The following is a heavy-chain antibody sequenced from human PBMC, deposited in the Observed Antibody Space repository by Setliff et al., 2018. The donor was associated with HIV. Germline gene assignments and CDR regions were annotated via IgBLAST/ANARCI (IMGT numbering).Heavy chain of an antibody. D-gene: IGHD6-19*01. CDR1: GDPIFIGGYY. Sequence: PSETLSLTCTVSGDPIFIGGYYWSWIRQHPGGGLEWIGYIYHTGKTYYNPSLQSRIIMSLDMSQNQFSLKLSSVTAADTAVYYCAKGVAGLQYYYYYMDVWGKGTTVTVS. CDR3: AKGVAGLQYYYYYMDV. CDR2: IYHTGKT. V-gene: IGHV4-31*03. J-gene: IGHJ6*03.